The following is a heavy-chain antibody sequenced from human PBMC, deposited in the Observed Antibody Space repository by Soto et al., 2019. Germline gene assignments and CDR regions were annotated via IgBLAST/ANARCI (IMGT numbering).Heavy chain of an antibody. CDR2: IYWDGDK. V-gene: IGHV2-5*02. CDR1: GFSLSTGGVG. J-gene: IGHJ4*02. D-gene: IGHD2-8*01. CDR3: ARVTWCRGQLENPFDY. Sequence: SGPTLVNPTQTLTLTCTFSGFSLSTGGVGVAWIRQPPGKALEWLALIYWDGDKRYSPSLKTRLTITKDTSKNQVVLTMTNMDPVDTATYFCARVTWCRGQLENPFDYWGQGTLVTVSS.